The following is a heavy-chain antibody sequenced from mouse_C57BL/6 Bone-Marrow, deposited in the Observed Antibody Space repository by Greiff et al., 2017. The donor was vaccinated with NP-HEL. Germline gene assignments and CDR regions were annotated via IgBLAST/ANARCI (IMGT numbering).Heavy chain of an antibody. J-gene: IGHJ4*01. V-gene: IGHV14-1*01. CDR3: TSLLWLRYYAMDY. CDR2: IDPEDGDT. D-gene: IGHD2-2*01. Sequence: EVKLMESGAELVRPGASVKLSCTASGFNIKDYYMHWVKQRPEQGLEWIGRIDPEDGDTEYAPKFQGKATMTADTSSNTAYLQLSSLTSEDTAVYYCTSLLWLRYYAMDYWGQGTSVTVSS. CDR1: GFNIKDYY.